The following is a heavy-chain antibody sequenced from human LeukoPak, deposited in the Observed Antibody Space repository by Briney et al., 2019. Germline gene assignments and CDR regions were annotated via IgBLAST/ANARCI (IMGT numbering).Heavy chain of an antibody. CDR1: GFTFSIYA. CDR2: ISAGGDKT. Sequence: GGSLRLSCAASGFTFSIYAMSWVRQAPGKGLELVSGISAGGDKTYYRDSVKGRITISRDNSKNTLYLQMNSLRAEDTAIYYCAKSRGSTLFDYWGQGTLVTVSS. J-gene: IGHJ4*02. D-gene: IGHD1-26*01. CDR3: AKSRGSTLFDY. V-gene: IGHV3-23*01.